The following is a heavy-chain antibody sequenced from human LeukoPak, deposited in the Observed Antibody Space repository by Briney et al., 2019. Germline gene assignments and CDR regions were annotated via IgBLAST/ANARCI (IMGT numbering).Heavy chain of an antibody. J-gene: IGHJ4*02. Sequence: PSETLSLTCTVSGGSISSSSYSWGWIRQPPGKGLEWIGVIYHSGGTYYNPSLKSRLTMSVDTSKNQFSLKLSSVTATDTAVYYCASLIAAGYFDHWSQGTLVTVSS. V-gene: IGHV4-39*01. CDR2: IYHSGGT. D-gene: IGHD6-13*01. CDR3: ASLIAAGYFDH. CDR1: GGSISSSSYS.